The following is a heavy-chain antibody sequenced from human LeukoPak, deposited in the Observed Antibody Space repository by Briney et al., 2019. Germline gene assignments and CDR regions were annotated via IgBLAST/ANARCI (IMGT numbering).Heavy chain of an antibody. CDR2: IYYRSKWYN. D-gene: IGHD2-2*01. J-gene: IGHJ4*02. Sequence: SQTLSLTCAISGDSVSSNSAAWNWIRQSPSRGLEWLGRIYYRSKWYNDYAVSVKSRITINPDTSKNQFSLQLNSVTPEDTAVYYCARDCSSTSCYQKAGEFDYWGQGTLVTVSS. CDR1: GDSVSSNSAA. V-gene: IGHV6-1*01. CDR3: ARDCSSTSCYQKAGEFDY.